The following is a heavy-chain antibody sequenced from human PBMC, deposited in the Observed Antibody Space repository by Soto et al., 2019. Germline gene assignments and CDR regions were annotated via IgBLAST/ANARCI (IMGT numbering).Heavy chain of an antibody. J-gene: IGHJ4*02. D-gene: IGHD4-17*01. CDR1: GGTFSSYP. V-gene: IGHV1-69*06. CDR3: ARRDSHGYYRYFDN. Sequence: QVQLVQSGAEVKRPGSSVKVSCKASGGTFSSYPISWVRQAPGQGLEWMGGTNGNLGTGNYAQKFRGRLTITTDISTTTSDMELSSLTSEDTAVYCCARRDSHGYYRYFDNWGQGTLVTVSS. CDR2: TNGNLGTG.